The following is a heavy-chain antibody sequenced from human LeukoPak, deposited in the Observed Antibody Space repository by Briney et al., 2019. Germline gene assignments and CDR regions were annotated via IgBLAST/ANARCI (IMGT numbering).Heavy chain of an antibody. Sequence: GGSLRLSCAASGFTFSNYGMHWVRQAPGKGLEWVALLVYDGFYKYYADSVKGRFTISRDDSRNTLYLQLSSLRAEDTAVYYCAKDLFTMVRGSPMDVWGQGTTVTVSS. V-gene: IGHV3-30*18. J-gene: IGHJ6*02. CDR1: GFTFSNYG. D-gene: IGHD3-10*01. CDR2: LVYDGFYK. CDR3: AKDLFTMVRGSPMDV.